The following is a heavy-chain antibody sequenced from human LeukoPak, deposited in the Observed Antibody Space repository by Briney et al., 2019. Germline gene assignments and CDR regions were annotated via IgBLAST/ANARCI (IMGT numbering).Heavy chain of an antibody. CDR1: GGSISSYY. D-gene: IGHD3-22*01. V-gene: IGHV4-59*01. CDR2: IYYSGST. J-gene: IGHJ4*02. CDR3: ARVGLYYYDSSGYFDY. Sequence: SETLSLTCTVSGGSISSYYWSWIRQPPGKGLEWTGYIYYSGSTNYNPSLKSRVTISVDTSKNQFSLKLSSVTAADTAVYYCARVGLYYYDSSGYFDYWGQGTLVTVSS.